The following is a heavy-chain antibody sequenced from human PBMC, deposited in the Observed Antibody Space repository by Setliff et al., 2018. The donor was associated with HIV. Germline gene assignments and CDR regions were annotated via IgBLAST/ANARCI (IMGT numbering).Heavy chain of an antibody. CDR2: INQDGSEK. J-gene: IGHJ4*02. V-gene: IGHV3-7*05. D-gene: IGHD1-26*01. CDR3: ATDCAVVGGTGSLDS. Sequence: GGSLRLSCAASGFTFSSDWMNWVRRAPGKGLEWVASINQDGSEKYNVDSVKGRFTISRDNAKNSLYLQMNSLRAGDTAVYYCATDCAVVGGTGSLDSWGQGTLVTVSS. CDR1: GFTFSSDW.